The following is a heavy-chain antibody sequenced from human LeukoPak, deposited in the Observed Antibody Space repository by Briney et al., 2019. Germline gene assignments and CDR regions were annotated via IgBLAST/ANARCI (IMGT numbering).Heavy chain of an antibody. J-gene: IGHJ4*02. Sequence: GGSLRLSCAASGFTVSSNYMSWVRQAPGKGLEWVSVIYSGGSTYYADSVKGRFTISRDTSKSTLYLQMNSLRAEDTAVYYCARDRLGVSDYWGQGTLVTVSS. V-gene: IGHV3-53*01. CDR3: ARDRLGVSDY. CDR2: IYSGGST. CDR1: GFTVSSNY. D-gene: IGHD1-26*01.